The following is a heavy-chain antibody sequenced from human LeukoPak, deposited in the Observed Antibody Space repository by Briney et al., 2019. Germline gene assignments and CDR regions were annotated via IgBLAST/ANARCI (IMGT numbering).Heavy chain of an antibody. CDR3: ARTWWGQRYYYGSGSDI. CDR1: GCSISNYY. Sequence: ASETLSLTCTVSGCSISNYYWSWIRQPPGKGLEWIGYIYYSGSTNYNPSLKSRVTISVDTSKNQFSLKLSCVTAADTSVYYCARTWWGQRYYYGSGSDIWGQGTMVTVSS. CDR2: IYYSGST. V-gene: IGHV4-59*12. D-gene: IGHD3-10*01. J-gene: IGHJ3*02.